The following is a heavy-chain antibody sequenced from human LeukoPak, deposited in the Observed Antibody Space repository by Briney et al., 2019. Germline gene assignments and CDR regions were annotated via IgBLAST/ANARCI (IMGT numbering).Heavy chain of an antibody. Sequence: SETLSLTCTLSGGSINNYYWSWIRQPPGKGLEWIGSIPYSGIVYYNPSLRSRVTISVDTSKNQFSLKLSSVTATDTAIYYCARQRLELQRLHWFDPWGQGTLVTVSS. V-gene: IGHV4-59*05. CDR2: IPYSGIV. CDR3: ARQRLELQRLHWFDP. J-gene: IGHJ5*02. D-gene: IGHD1-7*01. CDR1: GGSINNYY.